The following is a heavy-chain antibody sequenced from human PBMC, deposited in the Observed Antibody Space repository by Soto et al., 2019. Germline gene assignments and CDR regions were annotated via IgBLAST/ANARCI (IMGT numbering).Heavy chain of an antibody. D-gene: IGHD6-13*01. J-gene: IGHJ4*02. Sequence: QITLKESGPTLVKPTQTLTLTCTFSGFSLSTSGVGVGWIRQPPGKALEWLALIYWDDDKRYSPSLKHSLTITKDTSKDQVVLTMTNMDPVDTATFSCAHARITATGTKGTIFDSWGQGTLVTVSS. CDR1: GFSLSTSGVG. V-gene: IGHV2-5*02. CDR3: AHARITATGTKGTIFDS. CDR2: IYWDDDK.